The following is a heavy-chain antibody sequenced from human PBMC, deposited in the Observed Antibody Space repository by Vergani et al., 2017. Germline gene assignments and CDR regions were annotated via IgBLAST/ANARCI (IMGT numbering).Heavy chain of an antibody. CDR1: GFTFTTSW. CDR3: SRALDY. CDR2: INEDGSVK. J-gene: IGHJ4*02. Sequence: EVQLVESGGGLAQPGGSLRLSCVASGFTFTTSWMDWVRQVPGKGLEWVANINEDGSVKYYVDSVKGRFTISRDNAKNSVYLQVSSLRVEDTAVYYCSRALDYWGQGTRVTVSS. V-gene: IGHV3-7*03.